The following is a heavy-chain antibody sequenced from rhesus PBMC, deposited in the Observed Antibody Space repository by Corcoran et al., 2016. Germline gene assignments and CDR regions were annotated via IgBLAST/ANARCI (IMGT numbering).Heavy chain of an antibody. CDR1: GYSISSGYG. D-gene: IGHD5-24*01. V-gene: IGHV4-127*01. CDR3: ARDREGSGYSYLFDY. J-gene: IGHJ4*01. Sequence: QVQLQESGPGLVKPSETRSLTCAVSGYSISSGYGWSWIRQHPGNAREWIGYIGGSSGSTNYNPPLKSRVTISKDTSKNQFSLKLSSVTAADTAVYYCARDREGSGYSYLFDYWGQGVLVTVSS. CDR2: IGGSSGST.